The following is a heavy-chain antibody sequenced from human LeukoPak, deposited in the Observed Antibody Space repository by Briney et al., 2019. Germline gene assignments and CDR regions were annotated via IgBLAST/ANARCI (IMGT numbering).Heavy chain of an antibody. CDR1: GGSISLSYYY. CDR3: ARNRSRYYYGSGSYYYFDY. CDR2: VYYSGTT. V-gene: IGHV4-39*07. Sequence: SETLSLTCSVSGGSISLSYYYWGWIRQPPGKALEWIGSVYYSGTTSYNPSLKSRVTISVDTSKNQFSLKLSSVTAADTAVYYCARNRSRYYYGSGSYYYFDYWGQGTLVTVSS. J-gene: IGHJ4*02. D-gene: IGHD3-10*01.